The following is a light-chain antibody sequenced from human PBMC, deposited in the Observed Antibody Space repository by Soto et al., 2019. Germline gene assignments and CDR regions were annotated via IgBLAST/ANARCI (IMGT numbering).Light chain of an antibody. Sequence: QSALTQPASVSGSPGQSITISCTGTSSDVGSYNLVSWYQQHPGKAPKLMIYEGSKRPSGVSNRFSSSKSGNTASLTISGLQAEDEADYYCCSYAGSSTFFYVFGTGTKLTVL. CDR1: SSDVGSYNL. CDR2: EGS. CDR3: CSYAGSSTFFYV. V-gene: IGLV2-23*03. J-gene: IGLJ1*01.